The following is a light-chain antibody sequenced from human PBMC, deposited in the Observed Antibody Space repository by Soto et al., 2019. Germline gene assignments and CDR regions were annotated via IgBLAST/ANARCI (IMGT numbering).Light chain of an antibody. J-gene: IGKJ4*01. CDR1: QSISSY. CDR2: AAS. Sequence: DIQMTQSPSSLSASVGDRVTITCRASQSISSYLNGYQQKPGKAPKLLIYAASSLHSGLTQRFSGSGSGTDFTLTISSLQPEDFATYYCQQSYSTLLTFGGGTKVDIK. V-gene: IGKV1-39*01. CDR3: QQSYSTLLT.